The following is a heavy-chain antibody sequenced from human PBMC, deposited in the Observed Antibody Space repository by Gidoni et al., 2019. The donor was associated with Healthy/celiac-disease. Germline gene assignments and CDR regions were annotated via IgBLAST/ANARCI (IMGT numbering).Heavy chain of an antibody. CDR1: GFTFSSYA. J-gene: IGHJ4*02. CDR3: AKDLNYDSSGHPSYFDY. Sequence: EVQLLESGGGLVQPGGSLRLSCAASGFTFSSYAMSWVRQAPGKGLGWASAISGSGGSTYYADSVKGRFTISRDNSKNTLYLQMNSLRAEDTAVYYCAKDLNYDSSGHPSYFDYWGQGTLVTVSS. CDR2: ISGSGGST. V-gene: IGHV3-23*01. D-gene: IGHD3-22*01.